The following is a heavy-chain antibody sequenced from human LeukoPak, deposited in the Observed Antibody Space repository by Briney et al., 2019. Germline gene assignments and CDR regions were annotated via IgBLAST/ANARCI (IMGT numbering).Heavy chain of an antibody. CDR1: GGTFSSYA. V-gene: IGHV1-69*04. CDR3: ARVDTAMVIDY. CDR2: IIPILGIA. J-gene: IGHJ4*02. Sequence: SVKVSYKASGGTFSSYAISWVRQAPGQGLEWMGRIIPILGIANYAQKFQGRVTITADKSTSTAYMELSSLRSEDTAVYYCARVDTAMVIDYWGQGTLVTVSS. D-gene: IGHD5-18*01.